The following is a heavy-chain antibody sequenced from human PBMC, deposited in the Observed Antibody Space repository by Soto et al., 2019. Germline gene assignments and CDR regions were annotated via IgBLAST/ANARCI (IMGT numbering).Heavy chain of an antibody. CDR3: ARGSTDSYPGSRIFDF. Sequence: GGSLRLSCAASGFTFSSYGMHWVRQAPGKGLEWVAVISYDGSNKYYADSVKGRFTISRDNSKNTLYLQMNSLRVEDTAVYYCARGSTDSYPGSRIFDFWGRGTLVTVSS. D-gene: IGHD3-10*01. J-gene: IGHJ4*02. CDR2: ISYDGSNK. V-gene: IGHV3-30*03. CDR1: GFTFSSYG.